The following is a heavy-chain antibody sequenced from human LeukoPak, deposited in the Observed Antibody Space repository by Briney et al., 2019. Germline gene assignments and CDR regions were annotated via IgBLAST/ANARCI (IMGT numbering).Heavy chain of an antibody. CDR2: INPNSGGT. D-gene: IGHD3-3*01. CDR1: GYTFTGYY. CDR3: ARFWFNSFDP. J-gene: IGHJ5*02. V-gene: IGHV1-2*06. Sequence: ASVKVSCKASGYTFTGYYMHWVRQAPGQGLEWMGRINPNSGGTNYAQKFQGRVTMTRDTSISTAYMELSSLRSEDTAVYYCARFWFNSFDPWCQGTLVTVSS.